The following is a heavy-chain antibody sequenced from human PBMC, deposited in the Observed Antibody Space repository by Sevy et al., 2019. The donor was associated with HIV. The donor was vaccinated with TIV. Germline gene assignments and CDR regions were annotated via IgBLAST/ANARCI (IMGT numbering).Heavy chain of an antibody. CDR2: MYSSAST. J-gene: IGHJ6*02. CDR3: ARQTVIHDILSGWNYYGVDV. Sequence: SETLSLTCTVSGGSISGYCWNWIRQPPGKGLEWIGYMYSSASTDYNPSLRSRVTISVDGSKNQFSLRLNSVTAADTAVYYCARQTVIHDILSGWNYYGVDVWGQGTTVTVSS. V-gene: IGHV4-59*08. D-gene: IGHD3-9*01. CDR1: GGSISGYC.